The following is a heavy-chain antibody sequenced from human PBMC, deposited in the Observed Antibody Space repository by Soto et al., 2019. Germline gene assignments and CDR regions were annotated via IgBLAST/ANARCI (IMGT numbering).Heavy chain of an antibody. V-gene: IGHV3-23*01. CDR2: ITGSGAAS. Sequence: GGSLRLSCTASGFTFNKYVMSWVRLAPGKGLEGVSAITGSGAASHYADSVKGRFTVSRDTSKNTLYLQMNSLRADDTAVYYCARDLSVVFDYWGQGTLVTVS. J-gene: IGHJ4*02. CDR3: ARDLSVVFDY. D-gene: IGHD2-15*01. CDR1: GFTFNKYV.